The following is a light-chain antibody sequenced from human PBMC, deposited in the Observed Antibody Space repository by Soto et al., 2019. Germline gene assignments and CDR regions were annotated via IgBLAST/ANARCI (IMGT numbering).Light chain of an antibody. CDR3: QKYNSDPWT. V-gene: IGKV1-27*01. CDR1: QDISNY. Sequence: DIQLTQSPSSLSASVGDRVTITCRASQDISNYLAWYQQKPGKVPNLLMYGASALRSGVPSRFSGSGSGTDFTLTISSLQPEDVATYYCQKYNSDPWTFGQGTKVEIK. J-gene: IGKJ1*01. CDR2: GAS.